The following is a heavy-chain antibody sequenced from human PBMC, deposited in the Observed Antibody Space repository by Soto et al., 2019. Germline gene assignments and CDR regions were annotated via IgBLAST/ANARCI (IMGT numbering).Heavy chain of an antibody. Sequence: EVQLLESGGGLVQPGGSLRLSCAASRFTFSSYAMSWVRQAPGKGLEWVSSISAGGGSTDYADSVKGRFTISRDNSKNTLYLQMNSLRAEDTALYYCAKGAAFYYYYGMDVWGQGTTVTVSS. CDR1: RFTFSSYA. CDR3: AKGAAFYYYYGMDV. V-gene: IGHV3-23*01. CDR2: ISAGGGST. D-gene: IGHD2-15*01. J-gene: IGHJ6*02.